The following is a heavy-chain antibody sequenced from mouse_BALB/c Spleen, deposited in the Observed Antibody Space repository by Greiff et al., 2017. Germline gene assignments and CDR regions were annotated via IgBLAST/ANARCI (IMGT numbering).Heavy chain of an antibody. CDR2: IDPENGNT. V-gene: IGHV14-1*02. D-gene: IGHD2-4*01. CDR3: ARSGDYGGAMDY. Sequence: VQLQQSGAELVRPGALVKLSCKASGFNIKDYYMHWVKQRPEQGLEWIGWIDPENGNTIYDPKFQGKASITADTSSNTAYLQLSSLTSEDTAVYYCARSGDYGGAMDYWGQGTSVTVSS. CDR1: GFNIKDYY. J-gene: IGHJ4*01.